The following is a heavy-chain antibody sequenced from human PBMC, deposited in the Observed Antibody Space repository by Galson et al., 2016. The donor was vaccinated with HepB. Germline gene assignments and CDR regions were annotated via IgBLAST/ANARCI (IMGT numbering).Heavy chain of an antibody. CDR2: VSNDGSDT. J-gene: IGHJ4*02. Sequence: SLRLSCAASGFIFSSHGMHWVRQTPGKGLEWVAVVSNDGSDTYYAHSVKGRFTVSRDNSKNTLYLHMNTLGAEDTALYYCARAGDFDLLAGFDYWGQGTLITVSS. V-gene: IGHV3-30*03. D-gene: IGHD3-9*01. CDR1: GFIFSSHG. CDR3: ARAGDFDLLAGFDY.